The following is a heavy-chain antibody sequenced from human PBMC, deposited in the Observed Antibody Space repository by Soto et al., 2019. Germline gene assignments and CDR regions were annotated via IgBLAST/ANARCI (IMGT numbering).Heavy chain of an antibody. V-gene: IGHV3-49*04. Sequence: GGSLRLSCTASGFTFGDYAMSWVRQAPGKGLEWVGFIRSKAYCGTTEYAASVKGRFTISRDDSKSIAYLQMNSLKTEDTAVYYCTRDVPNSGYDFYGMDVWGQGTTVTVSS. CDR3: TRDVPNSGYDFYGMDV. CDR1: GFTFGDYA. CDR2: IRSKAYCGTT. D-gene: IGHD5-12*01. J-gene: IGHJ6*02.